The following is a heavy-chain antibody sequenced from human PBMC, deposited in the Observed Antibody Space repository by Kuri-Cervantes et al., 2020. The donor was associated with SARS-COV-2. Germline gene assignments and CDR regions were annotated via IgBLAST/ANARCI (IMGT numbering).Heavy chain of an antibody. CDR2: LTSIEGLA. CDR1: GFTFSDFA. V-gene: IGHV3-23*01. CDR3: AKALPLGHQSYYPMDV. Sequence: GGSLRLSCSASGFTFSDFAMTWVRQAPGKGLEWVSSLTSIEGLAYYADSVRGRFTISRDNSRNILFLQMSSLRVEDSAVYYCAKALPLGHQSYYPMDVWGQGATVTVSS. J-gene: IGHJ6*02. D-gene: IGHD3-22*01.